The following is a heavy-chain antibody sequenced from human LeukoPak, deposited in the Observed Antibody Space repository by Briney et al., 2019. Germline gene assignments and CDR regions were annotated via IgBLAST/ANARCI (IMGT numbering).Heavy chain of an antibody. CDR3: AGSYYYYYTADHYYMDV. CDR2: IHTSGTS. J-gene: IGHJ6*03. CDR1: GASLSSYY. D-gene: IGHD1-26*01. Sequence: PSETLSLTCTVSGASLSSYYWSWIRQPAGKGLEWIGRIHTSGTSNYNPSLKSRVTMSVDTSKNQFSLTLSSVTAADTAVYYCAGSYYYYYTADHYYMDVWGKGTTVTISS. V-gene: IGHV4-4*07.